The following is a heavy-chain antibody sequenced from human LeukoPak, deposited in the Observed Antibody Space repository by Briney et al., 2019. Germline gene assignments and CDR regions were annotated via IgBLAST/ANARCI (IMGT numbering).Heavy chain of an antibody. CDR3: ARVVSPENWFDP. V-gene: IGHV1-69*13. D-gene: IGHD5/OR15-5a*01. Sequence: SVKVSCKASGGTFSSYAIGWVRQAPGQGLEWMGGIVPIFGTANYAQKFQGRVTITADESTSTAYMELSSLRSEDTAVYYCARVVSPENWFDPWGQGTLVTVSS. CDR2: IVPIFGTA. J-gene: IGHJ5*02. CDR1: GGTFSSYA.